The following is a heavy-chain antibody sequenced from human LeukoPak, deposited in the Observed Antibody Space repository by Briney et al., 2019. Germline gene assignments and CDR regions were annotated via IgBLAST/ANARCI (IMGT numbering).Heavy chain of an antibody. CDR2: IYYTGST. CDR3: ARRSVVTAINFDAFDI. Sequence: SETLSLTCTVSGGSISSYYWNWIRQPPGKGLEWIGYIYYTGSTNYNPSLKSRVTMSVDTSKNQFSLKLSSVTAADTAVYYCARRSVVTAINFDAFDIWGQGTMVTVSS. J-gene: IGHJ3*02. V-gene: IGHV4-59*08. CDR1: GGSISSYY. D-gene: IGHD2-21*02.